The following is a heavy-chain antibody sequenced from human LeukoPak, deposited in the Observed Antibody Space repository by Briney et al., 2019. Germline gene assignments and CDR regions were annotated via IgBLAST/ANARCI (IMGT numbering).Heavy chain of an antibody. D-gene: IGHD1-26*01. CDR3: ARDKVVGATLFDY. J-gene: IGHJ4*02. Sequence: GGSLRLSCTASGFSFSNYGIHWVRQAPSKGLEWVTLVSYDGNDKYYADSVKGRFTISRDNAKNSLFLRMNSLRAEDTAVYYCARDKVVGATLFDYWGQGTLVTVSS. CDR1: GFSFSNYG. V-gene: IGHV3-30*03. CDR2: VSYDGNDK.